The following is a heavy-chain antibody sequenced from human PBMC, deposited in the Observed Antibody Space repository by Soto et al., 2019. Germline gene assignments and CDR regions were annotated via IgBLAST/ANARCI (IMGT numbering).Heavy chain of an antibody. V-gene: IGHV1-69*12. CDR1: GGTFSTYA. Sequence: QVQLVQSGAEVKKPESSVKVSCKAPGGTFSTYAISWVRQAPGQGLEWMGGIIPMFGTANYAQRFQDRVTITADESMNTVYMELSSLRSEDTAVYFCESGIQLWLRRINNGYSGWGQGTLVTVSS. CDR3: ESGIQLWLRRINNGYSG. D-gene: IGHD5-18*01. J-gene: IGHJ4*02. CDR2: IIPMFGTA.